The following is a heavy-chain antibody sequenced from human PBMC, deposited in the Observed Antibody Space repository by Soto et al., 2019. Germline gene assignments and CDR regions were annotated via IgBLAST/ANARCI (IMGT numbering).Heavy chain of an antibody. V-gene: IGHV3-74*01. D-gene: IGHD2-15*01. CDR2: MKGDESVT. CDR3: ARGNRGGFYFDY. Sequence: EVQLVESGGGLVQPGGSLRLSCAASGFIFSDYWMHWDRQDPGKGLEWVSRMKGDESVTNYADSVKGRFTISRDNAKNTVYRQMNSLTSEDTAVYYCARGNRGGFYFDYWGQGTLVTGSS. J-gene: IGHJ4*02. CDR1: GFIFSDYW.